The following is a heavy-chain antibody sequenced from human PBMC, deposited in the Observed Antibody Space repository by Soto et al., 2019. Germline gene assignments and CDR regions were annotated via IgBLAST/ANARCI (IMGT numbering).Heavy chain of an antibody. V-gene: IGHV1-46*01. CDR3: ASIDSSGSIVDY. CDR2: SNPSSGIT. D-gene: IGHD3-22*01. Sequence: QVQLVQSGAEVKKPGASVKVSCKASGYTFTSYYMHWVLQAHGQGLEWMGISNPSSGITSYAQKFQGRVTMTRDTSTSTVYMELSSLRSEDTAVYYCASIDSSGSIVDYWGQGTLVTVSS. CDR1: GYTFTSYY. J-gene: IGHJ4*02.